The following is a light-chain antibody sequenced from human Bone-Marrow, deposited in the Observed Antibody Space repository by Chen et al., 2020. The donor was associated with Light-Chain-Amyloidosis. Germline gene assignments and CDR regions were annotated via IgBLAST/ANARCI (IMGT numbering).Light chain of an antibody. Sequence: QSALTQPASVSGSPGQSTTISGPGTSSDVGSDNHVSWYQQHPDKAPKLMIYEVTNRPSWVPDRFSGSKSDNTASLTISGLQTEDEADYFCSSYTITNTLVFGSGTRVTVL. V-gene: IGLV2-14*01. CDR1: SSDVGSDNH. J-gene: IGLJ1*01. CDR3: SSYTITNTLV. CDR2: EVT.